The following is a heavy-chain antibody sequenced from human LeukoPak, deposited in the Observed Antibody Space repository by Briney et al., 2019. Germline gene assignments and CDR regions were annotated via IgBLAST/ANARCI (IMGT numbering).Heavy chain of an antibody. CDR3: ATQATGGFGPFDF. Sequence: GGSLRLSCAVSGFTLSNYGMSWVRQAPGKGLEWVSALNGAGITTYYADSVRGRFTISRDNSKNMEYLQMSSLGAEDTAIYYCATQATGGFGPFDFWGQGTLVAVSS. D-gene: IGHD1-14*01. CDR1: GFTLSNYG. CDR2: LNGAGITT. V-gene: IGHV3-23*01. J-gene: IGHJ4*02.